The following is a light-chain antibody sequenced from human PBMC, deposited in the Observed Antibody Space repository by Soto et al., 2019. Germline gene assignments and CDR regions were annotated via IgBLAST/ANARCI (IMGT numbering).Light chain of an antibody. J-gene: IGKJ2*02. CDR3: QQYNNWPPCT. Sequence: ETVMTQSPATLSVSPGERATLSCRASQSVSSYLAWYQQKPGQAPRLLIYDASTRATGIPARFSGSGSGTEFTLTISSLQSEDFAVYYCQQYNNWPPCTSGQGTKLEIK. CDR1: QSVSSY. V-gene: IGKV3-15*01. CDR2: DAS.